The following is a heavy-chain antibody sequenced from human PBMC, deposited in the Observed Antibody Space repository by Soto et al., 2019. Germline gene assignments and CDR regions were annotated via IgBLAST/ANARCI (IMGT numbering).Heavy chain of an antibody. Sequence: ASVKVSCKASGYTFSEFDINWLRQASGQGPEWMGWMNAKSGDTFFAQRLQGKFNMTWDTSLSTAYMEVGSLTSDDTAMYYCARGNPFNYAGFDVWGQGTTVTVSS. CDR3: ARGNPFNYAGFDV. D-gene: IGHD3-16*01. CDR2: MNAKSGDT. J-gene: IGHJ6*02. CDR1: GYTFSEFD. V-gene: IGHV1-8*01.